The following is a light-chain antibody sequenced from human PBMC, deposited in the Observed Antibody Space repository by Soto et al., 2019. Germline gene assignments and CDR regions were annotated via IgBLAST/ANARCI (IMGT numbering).Light chain of an antibody. CDR2: QVT. V-gene: IGLV2-14*01. CDR3: SSYTSSINYV. CDR1: SSDFDLYKY. J-gene: IGLJ1*01. Sequence: QSVLTQPASVSGSSGQSITISCTGTSSDFDLYKYVSWYQQHPGKAPKLMIYQVTNRPSGVSNRFSGSKSGNTASLTISGLQAEDEADYYCSSYTSSINYVFGTGTKVTVL.